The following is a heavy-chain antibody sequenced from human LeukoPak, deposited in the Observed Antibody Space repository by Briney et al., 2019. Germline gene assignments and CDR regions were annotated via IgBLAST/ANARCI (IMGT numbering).Heavy chain of an antibody. J-gene: IGHJ4*02. D-gene: IGHD6-25*01. CDR1: GFTFSNYG. CDR3: AKGRDAD. CDR2: ISGSGGST. V-gene: IGHV3-23*01. Sequence: PGGSLRLSCAASGFTFSNYGMAWFRQAPGKGLEWVSTISGSGGSTYYADSVKGRFTISRDNSKSTLYVQMNSLRAEDTAVYYCAKGRDADWGQGTLVTVSS.